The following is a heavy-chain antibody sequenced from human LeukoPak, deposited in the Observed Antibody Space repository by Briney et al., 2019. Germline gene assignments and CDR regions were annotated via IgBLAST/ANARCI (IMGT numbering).Heavy chain of an antibody. D-gene: IGHD4-23*01. Sequence: PGGSLRLSCAASGFTFSSYWMHWVRQAPGKGLVWVSRINSDGSSTNYADSVKGRFTISRDNAKNSLYLQMNSLRAEDMALYYCAKDLDYGGNSGLDYWGQGTLVTVSS. CDR3: AKDLDYGGNSGLDY. J-gene: IGHJ4*02. CDR1: GFTFSSYW. V-gene: IGHV3-74*01. CDR2: INSDGSST.